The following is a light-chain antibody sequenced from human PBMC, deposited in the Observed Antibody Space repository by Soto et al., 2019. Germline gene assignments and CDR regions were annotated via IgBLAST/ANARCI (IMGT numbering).Light chain of an antibody. J-gene: IGKJ1*01. CDR3: QQAYNPPRT. V-gene: IGKV1-39*01. Sequence: DIQMTQSPSSLSASVGDRVTITCRASETIASYLNWYQQRPGKAPKLLIYAASSLQSGVPSRFGGSGSGTDFTLPITSLQPEDFATYYCQQAYNPPRTFGQGTRL. CDR1: ETIASY. CDR2: AAS.